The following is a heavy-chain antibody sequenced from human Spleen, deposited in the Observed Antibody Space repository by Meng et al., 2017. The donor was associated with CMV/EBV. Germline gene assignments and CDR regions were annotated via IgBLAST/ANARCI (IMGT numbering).Heavy chain of an antibody. Sequence: ASVKVSCKGSGYRFTSYWIGWVRQAPGQGLEWMGWISAYNGNTNYAQKFQGRVTMTTDTSTSTAYMELSSLRSEDTAVYYCAFGGGMDVWGQGTTVTVSS. V-gene: IGHV1-18*04. CDR3: AFGGGMDV. D-gene: IGHD3-16*01. CDR2: ISAYNGNT. CDR1: GYRFTSYW. J-gene: IGHJ6*02.